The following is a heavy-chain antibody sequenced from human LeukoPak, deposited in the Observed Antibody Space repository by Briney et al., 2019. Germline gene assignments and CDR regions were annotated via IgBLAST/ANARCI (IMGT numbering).Heavy chain of an antibody. J-gene: IGHJ4*02. Sequence: SETLSLTCSVSGGSISSGNFYWNWIRQPAGKGLEWIGRIDTSGGTNYNPSLKSRVTISVDTSKNQLSLKLSSVTAADTAVYYCARGWVGARYYFDYWGQGTLVTVSS. D-gene: IGHD1-26*01. CDR3: ARGWVGARYYFDY. CDR2: IDTSGGT. V-gene: IGHV4-61*02. CDR1: GGSISSGNFY.